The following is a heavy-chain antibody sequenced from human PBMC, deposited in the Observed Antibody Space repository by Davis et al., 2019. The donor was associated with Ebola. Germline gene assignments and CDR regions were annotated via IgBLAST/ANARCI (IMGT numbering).Heavy chain of an antibody. CDR2: TYYESKRYI. CDR3: ARGWLRTGMDV. Sequence: PSETLSLTCAISGDSVSSAGWNWIRQSPSRGLEWLGRTYYESKRYIDYAPFVRSRITINPDTAKNQLSLQVDSVTPEDTAVYYCARGWLRTGMDVWGKGTTVTVSS. CDR1: GDSVSSAG. D-gene: IGHD5-12*01. V-gene: IGHV6-1*01. J-gene: IGHJ6*04.